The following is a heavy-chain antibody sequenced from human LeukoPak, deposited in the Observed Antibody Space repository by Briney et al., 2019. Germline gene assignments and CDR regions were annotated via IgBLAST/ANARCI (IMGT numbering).Heavy chain of an antibody. CDR3: ARGLQPSDY. Sequence: SETLSLTCAVYGGSFSGYYWSWIHQPPGKGLEWIGEINHSGSTNYNPSLKSRVTISVDTSKNQFSLKLSSVTAADTAVYYCARGLQPSDYWGQGTLVTVSS. D-gene: IGHD1-1*01. J-gene: IGHJ4*02. CDR2: INHSGST. CDR1: GGSFSGYY. V-gene: IGHV4-34*01.